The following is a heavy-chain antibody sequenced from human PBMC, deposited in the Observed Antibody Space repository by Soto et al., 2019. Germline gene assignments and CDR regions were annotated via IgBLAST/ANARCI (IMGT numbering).Heavy chain of an antibody. J-gene: IGHJ5*01. CDR3: AKDESRVVVPDNWFDS. V-gene: IGHV3-23*01. CDR1: GLTFSSNA. D-gene: IGHD3-22*01. CDR2: ISDSGGST. Sequence: GGSLRLSCAASGLTFSSNAMSWGRRAPGKGLEWVSGISDSGGSTYYADSVKGRFTISRDNSKNTLYLQMNSLRAEDTAVYYCAKDESRVVVPDNWFDSWGQGTLVTVS.